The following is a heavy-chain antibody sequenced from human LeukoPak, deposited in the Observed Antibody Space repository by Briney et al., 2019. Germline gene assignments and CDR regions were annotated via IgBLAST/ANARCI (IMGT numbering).Heavy chain of an antibody. D-gene: IGHD1-26*01. CDR3: VRVASERYSRSWYFDY. V-gene: IGHV4-4*07. CDR2: IYSSGTT. CDR1: GDSITSYY. J-gene: IGHJ4*02. Sequence: SETLSLTCTVSGDSITSYYWSWIRQPAGKGLEWIGRIYSSGTTNYNPSLKSRVTMSVDTSKNQFSLSLTSVTAADTAVYYCVRVASERYSRSWYFDYWGQGTQVTVSS.